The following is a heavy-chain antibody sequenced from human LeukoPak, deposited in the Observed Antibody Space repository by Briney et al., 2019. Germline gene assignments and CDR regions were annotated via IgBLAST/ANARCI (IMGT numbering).Heavy chain of an antibody. V-gene: IGHV3-23*01. CDR2: IRDSGDST. CDR1: GFTFSSYA. J-gene: IGHJ4*02. Sequence: GSLRRSCAASGFTFSSYAMSWVRQAPGKGLEWVSGIRDSGDSTYYADSVKGRFTISRDNSKNTLYMQMNSLRAEDTALYYRAKARGYSSSSSFDYWGQGTLVTVSS. CDR3: AKARGYSSSSSFDY. D-gene: IGHD6-13*01.